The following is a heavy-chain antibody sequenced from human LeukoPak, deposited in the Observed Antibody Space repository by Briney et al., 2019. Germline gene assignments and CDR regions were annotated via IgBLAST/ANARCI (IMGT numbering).Heavy chain of an antibody. V-gene: IGHV4-39*07. CDR3: ARDIDDSSGL. CDR1: GGSISSSSYY. D-gene: IGHD3-22*01. J-gene: IGHJ4*02. CDR2: IYYSGST. Sequence: SETLSLTCTVSGGSISSSSYYWGWIRQPPGKGLEWIGSIYYSGSTYYNPSLKSRVTISVDTSKNQFSLKLSSVTAADTAVYYCARDIDDSSGLWGQGTLVTVSS.